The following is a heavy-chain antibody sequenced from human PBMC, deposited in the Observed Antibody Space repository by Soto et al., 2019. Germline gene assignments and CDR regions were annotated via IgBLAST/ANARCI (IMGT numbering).Heavy chain of an antibody. CDR2: INAGNGNT. CDR1: GYTFTSYA. CDR3: ASGHIAVFVVALYGMGV. J-gene: IGHJ6*04. D-gene: IGHD3-3*01. V-gene: IGHV1-3*01. Sequence: ASVKVSCKASGYTFTSYAMHWVRQAPGQRLEWMGWINAGNGNTKYSQKFQGRVTITRDTSASTAYMELSSLRSEDTAVYYCASGHIAVFVVALYGMGVWAGGTTVTVSS.